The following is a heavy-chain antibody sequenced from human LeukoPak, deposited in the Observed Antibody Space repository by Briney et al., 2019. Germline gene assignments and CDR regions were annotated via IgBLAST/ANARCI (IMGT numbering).Heavy chain of an antibody. CDR1: GGTFSSYA. CDR2: MNPNSGNT. CDR3: ARAVRGVIIKNYYYYYMDV. D-gene: IGHD3-10*01. J-gene: IGHJ6*03. V-gene: IGHV1-8*02. Sequence: ASVKVSCKASGGTFSSYAISWVRQATGQGLEWMGWMNPNSGNTGYAQKFQGRVTMTRNTSISTAYMGLSSLRSEDTAVYYCARAVRGVIIKNYYYYYMDVWGKGTTVTVSS.